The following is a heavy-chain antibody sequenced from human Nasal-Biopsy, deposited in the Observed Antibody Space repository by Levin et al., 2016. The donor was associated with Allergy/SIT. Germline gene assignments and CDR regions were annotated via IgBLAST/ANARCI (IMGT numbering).Heavy chain of an antibody. V-gene: IGHV3-15*01. CDR2: IKSKTDGGTT. D-gene: IGHD1-14*01. CDR1: GFTFINAW. Sequence: GESLKISCAASGFTFINAWMSWVRQAPGKGLEWVGRIKSKTDGGTTDYAAPVKGRFTISRDDSKNTQYLQMNSLKTEDTAVYYCTTDNWSGTQLWGKGTTVTVSS. J-gene: IGHJ6*04. CDR3: TTDNWSGTQL.